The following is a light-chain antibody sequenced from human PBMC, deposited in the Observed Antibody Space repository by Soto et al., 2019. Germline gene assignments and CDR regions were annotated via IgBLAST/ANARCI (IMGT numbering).Light chain of an antibody. CDR1: QSVSSN. Sequence: EIVMTQSPATLSVSPGERATLSCRASQSVSSNLAWYQQKPGQAPRLLIYGASTRATGIPARSSGSGSGTEFTLTISSLQSEDFAVYYCQQYNNWPPPVTFGQGTKVDIK. CDR2: GAS. J-gene: IGKJ2*01. V-gene: IGKV3-15*01. CDR3: QQYNNWPPPVT.